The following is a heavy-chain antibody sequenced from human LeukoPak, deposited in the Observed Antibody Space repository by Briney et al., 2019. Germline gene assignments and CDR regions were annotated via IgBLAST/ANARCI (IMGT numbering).Heavy chain of an antibody. J-gene: IGHJ3*02. CDR3: ARDYDNTGRAFDI. D-gene: IGHD3-22*01. CDR2: ISGSSSTI. Sequence: GGSLRLSCAASGFTFSTYSMNWVRQAPGKGLEWVSYISGSSSTIYYADYVKGRFTISRDNAKNSLYLQMNSLRDEDTAVYYCARDYDNTGRAFDIWGQATMVTVSS. V-gene: IGHV3-48*02. CDR1: GFTFSTYS.